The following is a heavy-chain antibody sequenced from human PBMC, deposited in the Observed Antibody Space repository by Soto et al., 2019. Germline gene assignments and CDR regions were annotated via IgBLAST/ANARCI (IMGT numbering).Heavy chain of an antibody. Sequence: PGGSLRLSCAASGFTFSRYSMNWVRQAPGKGLEWVSYISSSSSTIYYADSVKGRFTISRDNAKNSLYLQMNSLRDEDTAVYYCARDWPLLWFGESPPDAFDIWGQGTMVTVSS. J-gene: IGHJ3*02. CDR3: ARDWPLLWFGESPPDAFDI. V-gene: IGHV3-48*02. D-gene: IGHD3-10*01. CDR2: ISSSSSTI. CDR1: GFTFSRYS.